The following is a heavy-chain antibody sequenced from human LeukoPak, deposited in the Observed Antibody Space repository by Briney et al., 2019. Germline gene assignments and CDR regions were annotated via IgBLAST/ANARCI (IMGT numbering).Heavy chain of an antibody. D-gene: IGHD3-22*01. Sequence: PPGGSLRLSCAASGFTFSNYRMNWVRQAPGKGLEWVANIKQDGSEKYYVDSVKGRFTISRDNAKNSLFLQMNSLRAEDTAVYYCARGSTYYDSSGQVPFDYWGQGTLVTVSS. V-gene: IGHV3-7*01. CDR1: GFTFSNYR. J-gene: IGHJ4*02. CDR2: IKQDGSEK. CDR3: ARGSTYYDSSGQVPFDY.